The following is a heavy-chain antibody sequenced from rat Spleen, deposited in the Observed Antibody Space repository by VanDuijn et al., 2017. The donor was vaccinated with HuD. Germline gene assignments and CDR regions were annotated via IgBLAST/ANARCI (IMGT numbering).Heavy chain of an antibody. J-gene: IGHJ2*01. CDR3: ARRHYGYTDYFDY. D-gene: IGHD1-9*01. CDR1: GFTFSNYG. Sequence: EVQLVESGGGLVQPGRSLKLSCAVSGFTFSNYGMAWVRQAPTTGLEWVATISYGDSSGHSGTYYRDSVKGRFTISRDNAKSTLSLQMDSLRSEDTATYYCARRHYGYTDYFDYWGQGVMVTVSS. V-gene: IGHV5-29*01. CDR2: ISYGDSSGHSGT.